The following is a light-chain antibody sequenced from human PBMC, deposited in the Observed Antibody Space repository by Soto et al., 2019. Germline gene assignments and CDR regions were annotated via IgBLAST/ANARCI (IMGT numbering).Light chain of an antibody. J-gene: IGLJ1*01. CDR1: SSDVGSYNL. Sequence: QSVLTQPASVSGSPGQSITISCTGTSSDVGSYNLVSWYQQHPGKAPKLMIYEGSKRPSGVSNRFSGSKSGNTASLTISGLQAEDEADYYCCSSAGSSTSLYDFGTGTKVPVL. V-gene: IGLV2-23*01. CDR3: CSSAGSSTSLYD. CDR2: EGS.